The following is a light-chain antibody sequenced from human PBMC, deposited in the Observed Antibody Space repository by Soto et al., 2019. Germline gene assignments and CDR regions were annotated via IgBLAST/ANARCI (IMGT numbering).Light chain of an antibody. J-gene: IGLJ2*01. CDR1: SSDIGGYNY. CDR2: DVS. CDR3: SSYTSSSTIVV. V-gene: IGLV2-14*01. Sequence: QSVLTQPASVSGSPGQSITISCTGTSSDIGGYNYVSWYQQHPGKAPKLMIYDVSNRPSVVSNRFSGSKSGNTASLTISGLQAEDEADYYCSSYTSSSTIVVFGGGTKVTVL.